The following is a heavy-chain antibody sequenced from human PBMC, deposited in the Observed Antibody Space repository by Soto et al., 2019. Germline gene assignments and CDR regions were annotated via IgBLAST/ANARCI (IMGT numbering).Heavy chain of an antibody. D-gene: IGHD3-10*01. CDR3: ARGVGSGSYYNKYNWFDP. J-gene: IGHJ5*02. CDR2: ISAYNGNT. Sequence: ASVKVSCKASGYTFTNYVISWVRQAPGQGLEWMGWISAYNGNTKYAQKLQGRVTMTTDTSTSTAYMELRSLRSDDTAVYYCARGVGSGSYYNKYNWFDPWGQGTLVTVSS. V-gene: IGHV1-18*01. CDR1: GYTFTNYV.